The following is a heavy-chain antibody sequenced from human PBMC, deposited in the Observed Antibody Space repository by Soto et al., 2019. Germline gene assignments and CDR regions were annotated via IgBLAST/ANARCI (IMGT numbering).Heavy chain of an antibody. D-gene: IGHD1-26*01. V-gene: IGHV3-23*01. CDR2: ITGRGDST. Sequence: EVQLLESGGGLVQPGGSLRLSCAASGFPFSDHAMHWVRQTPGKGLEWVSAITGRGDSTYYADSVKGRFTISRDNSKSTLYLQRMSLRAEDTAVYYCAKDLYVQPPSGWFDPWGQGTVVTVSS. J-gene: IGHJ5*02. CDR3: AKDLYVQPPSGWFDP. CDR1: GFPFSDHA.